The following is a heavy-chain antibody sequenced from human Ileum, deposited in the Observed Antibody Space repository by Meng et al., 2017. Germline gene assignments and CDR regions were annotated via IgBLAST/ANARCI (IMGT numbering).Heavy chain of an antibody. J-gene: IGHJ4*01. CDR2: IKSKTDGGTT. D-gene: IGHD3-10*01. Sequence: GESLKISCVASGFTFSDAWMNWVRQAPGKGLERVGRIKSKTDGGTTDYAAPVKGRFTISRDDSKNTLYLQMSSLKSEDTAVYYCATGPYGSGTYPLGHWGQGKQVNGAS. CDR3: ATGPYGSGTYPLGH. CDR1: GFTFSDAW. V-gene: IGHV3-15*01.